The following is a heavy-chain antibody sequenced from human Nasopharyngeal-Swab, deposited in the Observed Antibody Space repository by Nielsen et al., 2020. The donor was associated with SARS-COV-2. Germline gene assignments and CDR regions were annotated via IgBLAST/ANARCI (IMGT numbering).Heavy chain of an antibody. Sequence: VRQAPGNGLEWVSSISSSSYINYADSVKGRFTISRDNAKNSLYLQMNSLRAEDTAVYYCASDPYYDTSDDAFDIWGQGTMVTVSS. J-gene: IGHJ3*02. CDR2: ISSSSYI. CDR3: ASDPYYDTSDDAFDI. V-gene: IGHV3-69-1*01. D-gene: IGHD3-22*01.